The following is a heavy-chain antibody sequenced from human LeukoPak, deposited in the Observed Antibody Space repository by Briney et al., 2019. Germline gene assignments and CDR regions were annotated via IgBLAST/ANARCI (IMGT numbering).Heavy chain of an antibody. J-gene: IGHJ4*02. D-gene: IGHD3-10*01. Sequence: PSETLSLTCTVSGGSISNYYWSWLRQPAGKRLEWLGRIYSSGSTNCNPSLESRVTVSVDTSKNQFSLKLSSVTAADTAVYYCAREHMVRGVINRWGQGALVTVSS. CDR3: AREHMVRGVINR. CDR1: GGSISNYY. V-gene: IGHV4-4*07. CDR2: IYSSGST.